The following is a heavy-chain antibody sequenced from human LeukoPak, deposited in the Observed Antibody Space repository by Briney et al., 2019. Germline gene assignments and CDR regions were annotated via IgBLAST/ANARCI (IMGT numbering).Heavy chain of an antibody. CDR2: ISWNSGNI. J-gene: IGHJ4*02. CDR1: GFTFDDFA. V-gene: IGHV3-9*01. CDR3: AKGPYYFDY. Sequence: GGSLRLSYAASGFTFDDFAMHWVRQVPGKGLEWVSGISWNSGNIGYADSVKGRFTISRDNAKNSLYLQMNSLRAEDTALYYCAKGPYYFDYWGQGTLVTVSS.